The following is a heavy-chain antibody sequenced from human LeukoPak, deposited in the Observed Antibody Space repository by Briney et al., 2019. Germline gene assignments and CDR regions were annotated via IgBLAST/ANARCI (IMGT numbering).Heavy chain of an antibody. Sequence: PSETLSLTCTVSGGSISSYYWSWIRQPPGKGLEWIGEITHSGITNYNPALKSQVSISVDTSQNQFSLKLTSVTAADTAVYFCAGGRVALYYFWGQGTVVTVSS. CDR2: ITHSGIT. D-gene: IGHD2-8*01. J-gene: IGHJ4*02. CDR1: GGSISSYY. CDR3: AGGRVALYYF. V-gene: IGHV4-34*01.